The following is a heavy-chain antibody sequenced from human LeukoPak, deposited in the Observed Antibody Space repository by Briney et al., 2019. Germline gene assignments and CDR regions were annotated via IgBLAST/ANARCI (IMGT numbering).Heavy chain of an antibody. CDR1: GFTFSDYY. CDR3: ARAVAGPSGRFDY. Sequence: GGSLRLSCAASGFTFSDYYMSWIRQAPGKGLGWVSYISGSGSTLYYADSVKGRFTISRDNTKNSLYLQMNSLRAEDTAAYYCARAVAGPSGRFDYWGQGTLVTVSS. D-gene: IGHD6-19*01. CDR2: ISGSGSTL. J-gene: IGHJ4*02. V-gene: IGHV3-11*01.